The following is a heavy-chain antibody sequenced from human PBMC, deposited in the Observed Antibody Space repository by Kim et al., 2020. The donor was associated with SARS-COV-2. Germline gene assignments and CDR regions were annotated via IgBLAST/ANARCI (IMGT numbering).Heavy chain of an antibody. CDR1: GFTFSSYS. V-gene: IGHV3-21*01. D-gene: IGHD5-12*01. CDR2: ISSSSSYI. Sequence: GGSLRLSCAASGFTFSSYSMNWVRQAPGKGLEWVSSISSSSSYIYYADSVNGRFTISRDNAKNSLYLQMNSLRAEDTAVYYCARDAREDGYNAWGQGTLVTVSS. J-gene: IGHJ5*02. CDR3: ARDAREDGYNA.